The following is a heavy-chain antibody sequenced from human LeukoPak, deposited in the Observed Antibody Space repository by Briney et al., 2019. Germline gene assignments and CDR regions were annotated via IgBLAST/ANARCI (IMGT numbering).Heavy chain of an antibody. CDR2: ISSSSSTM. V-gene: IGHV3-48*01. J-gene: IGHJ4*02. CDR1: GFTFSSYS. Sequence: GGSLRLSCAASGFTFSSYSMNWVRQAPGKGLERVSYISSSSSTMYYADSVKGRFTISRDNAKNSLYLQMNSLRAEDTAVYYCAREILAPGKTHDYWGQGTLVTVSS. CDR3: AREILAPGKTHDY.